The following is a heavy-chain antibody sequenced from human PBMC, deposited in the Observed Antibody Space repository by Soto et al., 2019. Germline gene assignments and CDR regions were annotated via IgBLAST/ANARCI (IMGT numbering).Heavy chain of an antibody. CDR1: GLTFSRYA. V-gene: IGHV3-23*01. CDR3: AKVHGTTRRYYFDY. CDR2: ISGSGGST. Sequence: GSLRLSGAASGLTFSRYAMSWVRQAPGKGLEWVSAISGSGGSTYYADSVKGRFTISRDNSKNTLYLQMNSLRAEDTAVYYCAKVHGTTRRYYFDYWGQGTLVTVSS. D-gene: IGHD1-7*01. J-gene: IGHJ4*02.